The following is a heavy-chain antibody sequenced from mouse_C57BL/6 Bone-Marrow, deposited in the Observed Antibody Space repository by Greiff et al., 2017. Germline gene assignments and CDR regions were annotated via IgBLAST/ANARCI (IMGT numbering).Heavy chain of an antibody. V-gene: IGHV1-54*01. CDR1: GYAFTNYL. Sequence: VQLQQSGAELVRPGTSVKVSCKASGYAFTNYLIEWVKQRPGQGLEWIGVINPGSGGTNYNEKFQGKATLTADKSSSTAYMQRSSLTSEDSAVYFCARGMVTRYYAMDYWGQGTSVTVSS. CDR3: ARGMVTRYYAMDY. CDR2: INPGSGGT. D-gene: IGHD2-3*01. J-gene: IGHJ4*01.